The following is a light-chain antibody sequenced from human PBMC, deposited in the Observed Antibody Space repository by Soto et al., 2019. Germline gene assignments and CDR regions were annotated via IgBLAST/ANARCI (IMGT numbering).Light chain of an antibody. CDR1: QTISDC. CDR3: QQYSLYPWT. Sequence: DIQMTQSPSTLSASMGDRVSITCRASQTISDCLAWYQQKPGKAPKLLIYQASSLKSGVPSRFSGSGSGTEFTLTISTLQSDDFATYYCQQYSLYPWTFGQGTKVEI. CDR2: QAS. V-gene: IGKV1-5*03. J-gene: IGKJ1*01.